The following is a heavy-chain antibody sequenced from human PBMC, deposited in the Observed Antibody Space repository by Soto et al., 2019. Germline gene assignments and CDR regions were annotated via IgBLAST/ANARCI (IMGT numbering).Heavy chain of an antibody. Sequence: QVQLVQSGAEVRKPGASVKVSCKSSGYTFTNYGISWVRQAPGKGLEWMGWISASNGNTNYAKKFQGRVIVTTYTYTTTAYMELMTLRSDDTAVYYCARGRAAAGHYYYYGMDVWGQGTTVTVSS. J-gene: IGHJ6*02. V-gene: IGHV1-18*01. CDR3: ARGRAAAGHYYYYGMDV. D-gene: IGHD6-13*01. CDR1: GYTFTNYG. CDR2: ISASNGNT.